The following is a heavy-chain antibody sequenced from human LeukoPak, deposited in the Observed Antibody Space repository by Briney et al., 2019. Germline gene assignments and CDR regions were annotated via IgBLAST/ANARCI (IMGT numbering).Heavy chain of an antibody. CDR2: ISYDGSNK. CDR3: AKGEYYYDSSGYPYYFDY. V-gene: IGHV3-30*18. D-gene: IGHD3-22*01. Sequence: GGSLRLSCAASGFTFSSYGMHWVRQAPGKGLGWVAVISYDGSNKYYADSVKGRFTISRDNSKNTLYLQMNSLRAEDTAVYYCAKGEYYYDSSGYPYYFDYWGQGTLVTVSS. J-gene: IGHJ4*02. CDR1: GFTFSSYG.